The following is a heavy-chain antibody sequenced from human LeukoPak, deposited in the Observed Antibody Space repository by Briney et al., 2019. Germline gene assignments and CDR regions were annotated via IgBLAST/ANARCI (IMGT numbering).Heavy chain of an antibody. V-gene: IGHV4-34*01. D-gene: IGHD4-11*01. CDR3: ASGPDYSPRFEY. J-gene: IGHJ4*02. Sequence: PSETLSLTCAVYGGSFSGYYWSWIRQPPGKGLEWIGEINHSGSTNYNPSLKSRVTISVDTSKNQFSLKLSSVTAADTAVYYCASGPDYSPRFEYWGQGTLVTVSS. CDR1: GGSFSGYY. CDR2: INHSGST.